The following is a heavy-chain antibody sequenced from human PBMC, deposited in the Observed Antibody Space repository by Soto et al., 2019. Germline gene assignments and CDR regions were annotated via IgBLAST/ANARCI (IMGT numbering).Heavy chain of an antibody. CDR3: AKLRYYDFWSGENWFDH. D-gene: IGHD3-3*01. V-gene: IGHV3-23*01. Sequence: XGSLRLSCAASGFTFGTFAMSWVRQAPGKGLEWVSFISGSGDRTSYADPVKGRFTISRDTSENMLYLQMNSLRLEDTTIYYCAKLRYYDFWSGENWFDHWGQGTLVTVSS. J-gene: IGHJ5*02. CDR2: ISGSGDRT. CDR1: GFTFGTFA.